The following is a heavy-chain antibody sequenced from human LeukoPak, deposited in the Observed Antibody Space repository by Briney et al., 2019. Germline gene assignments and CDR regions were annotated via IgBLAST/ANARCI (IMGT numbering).Heavy chain of an antibody. Sequence: GGSLRLSCAASGFTFSSNYMSWVRQAPGKGLEWVSGISGSGDRRNYADSVKGRFTISRDISKNTLYLQMNSLRAEDTAVYYCAKGPKQLLVGSRGYYFDYWGQGTLVTVSS. CDR1: GFTFSSNY. CDR2: ISGSGDRR. CDR3: AKGPKQLLVGSRGYYFDY. D-gene: IGHD6-13*01. V-gene: IGHV3-23*01. J-gene: IGHJ4*02.